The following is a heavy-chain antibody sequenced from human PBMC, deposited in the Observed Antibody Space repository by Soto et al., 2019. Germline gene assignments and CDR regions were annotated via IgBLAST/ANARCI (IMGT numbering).Heavy chain of an antibody. D-gene: IGHD5-18*01. CDR1: GYTFTSYY. Sequence: SVKLSCKASGYTFTSYYMHWVRQAPGQGLEWMGIINPSGGSTSYAQKFQGRVTMTRDTSTSTVYMELSSLRSEDTAVYYCARDGYSYGKALDYWGQGTLVTVSS. CDR3: ARDGYSYGKALDY. CDR2: INPSGGST. V-gene: IGHV1-46*01. J-gene: IGHJ4*02.